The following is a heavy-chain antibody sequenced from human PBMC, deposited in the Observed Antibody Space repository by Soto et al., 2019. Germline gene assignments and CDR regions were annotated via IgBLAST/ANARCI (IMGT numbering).Heavy chain of an antibody. Sequence: QVQLQQSGPGLVKPSQTLSLTCAISGDSVSSNSAAWNWIRQSPSRGLEWLGRTYYRSKWYNDYAVSVKSRITINPDTSKNQFSLQLNSVTPEDTAVYYCARARPWELLRAKYWYFDLWGRGTLVTVSS. D-gene: IGHD1-26*01. CDR3: ARARPWELLRAKYWYFDL. V-gene: IGHV6-1*01. CDR2: TYYRSKWYN. J-gene: IGHJ2*01. CDR1: GDSVSSNSAA.